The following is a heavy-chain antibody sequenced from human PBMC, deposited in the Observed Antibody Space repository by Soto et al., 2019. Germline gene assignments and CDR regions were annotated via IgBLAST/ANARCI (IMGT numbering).Heavy chain of an antibody. V-gene: IGHV3-21*01. CDR3: VSPATHGRKYYFQW. CDR1: GLTFNLYN. J-gene: IGHJ4*01. Sequence: GGSLRLSCAGSGLTFNLYNMNWVRQAPGKGLEWVSSISSSNAYIHYADSVRGRFTISRDNDKKSVELQMNSLRVEDTAVYYCVSPATHGRKYYFQWWGHGTLVTVSS. CDR2: ISSSNAYI.